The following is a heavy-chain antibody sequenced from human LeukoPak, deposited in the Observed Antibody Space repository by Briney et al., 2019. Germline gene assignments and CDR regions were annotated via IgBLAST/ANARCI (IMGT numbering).Heavy chain of an antibody. J-gene: IGHJ6*02. CDR1: GFTFDDYA. V-gene: IGHV3-9*01. Sequence: GRSLRLSCAASGFTFDDYAMHWVRQAPGKGLEWVSGISWNSGSIGYADSVKGRFTISRDNAKNSLDLQMNSLRVEDTGVYYCARADYYGSPGHFGMDVWGRGTTVTVSS. CDR3: ARADYYGSPGHFGMDV. CDR2: ISWNSGSI. D-gene: IGHD3-10*01.